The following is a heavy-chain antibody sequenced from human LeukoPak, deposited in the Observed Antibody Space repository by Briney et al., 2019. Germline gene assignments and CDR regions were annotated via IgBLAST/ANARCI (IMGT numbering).Heavy chain of an antibody. CDR2: MNPNSGNT. CDR3: ARERGQQLVIDY. D-gene: IGHD6-13*01. J-gene: IGHJ4*02. V-gene: IGHV1-8*01. Sequence: GASVKVSCKASGYTFTSYDINWVRQATGQGLEWMGWMNPNSGNTGYAQKFQGRVTMTRNTSISTAYMELSSLRSEDTAVYYCARERGQQLVIDYWGQGTLVTVSS. CDR1: GYTFTSYD.